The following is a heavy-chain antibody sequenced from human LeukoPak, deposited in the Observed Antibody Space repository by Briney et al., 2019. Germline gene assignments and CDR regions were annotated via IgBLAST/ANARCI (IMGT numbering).Heavy chain of an antibody. Sequence: SETLSLTCTVSGGPIGPYYWSWLRQSAGKGLEWIGRVYSSGDTDYNPSLRSRVTMSVDTSKNQFSLKVTSLTAADTAMYYCARSLPFDYWGQGTLVTVSS. CDR2: VYSSGDT. CDR3: ARSLPFDY. CDR1: GGPIGPYY. J-gene: IGHJ4*02. V-gene: IGHV4-4*07.